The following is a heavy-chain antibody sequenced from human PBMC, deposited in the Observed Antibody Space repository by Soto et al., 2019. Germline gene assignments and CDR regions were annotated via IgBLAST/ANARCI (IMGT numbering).Heavy chain of an antibody. CDR1: GGSISSYR. Sequence: SETLSLTCTVSGGSISSYRWSWIRQPAGKGLEWIGRLNTYGNTHYNPSLKSRVTVSVDTSRNQFFLTLRSVTAADSAVYHCGRESGEAWDYEASWGQGTPVTVSS. CDR3: GRESGEAWDYEAS. D-gene: IGHD1-7*01. V-gene: IGHV4-4*07. CDR2: LNTYGNT. J-gene: IGHJ5*02.